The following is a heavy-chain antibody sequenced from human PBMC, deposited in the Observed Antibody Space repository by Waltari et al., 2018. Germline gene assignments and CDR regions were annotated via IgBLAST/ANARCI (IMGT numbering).Heavy chain of an antibody. D-gene: IGHD2-21*01. J-gene: IGHJ5*02. CDR2: IYDSGST. Sequence: QLQLQESGPGLVKPSETLSLTCTVSGGSISSSSYYWGWIRQPPGKGLELFGSIYDSGSTYYNPSLKTRVTISVDTSKNQFSLKLSSVTAADTAVYYCARIHMVVGWFDPWGQGTLVTVSS. V-gene: IGHV4-39*07. CDR3: ARIHMVVGWFDP. CDR1: GGSISSSSYY.